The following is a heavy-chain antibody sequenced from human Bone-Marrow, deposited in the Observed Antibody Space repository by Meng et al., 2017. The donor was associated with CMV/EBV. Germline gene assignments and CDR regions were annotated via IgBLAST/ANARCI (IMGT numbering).Heavy chain of an antibody. Sequence: GESLKISCAASGFTFSSYSMNWVRQAPGKGLEWVSSISSSSSYIYYADSVKGRFTISRDNSKNTLYLQMNSLRAEDTAVYYCAREGSYDFWSGYFNRDAFDIWVQGTMVTVSS. CDR1: GFTFSSYS. D-gene: IGHD3-3*01. CDR2: ISSSSSYI. CDR3: AREGSYDFWSGYFNRDAFDI. V-gene: IGHV3-21*01. J-gene: IGHJ3*02.